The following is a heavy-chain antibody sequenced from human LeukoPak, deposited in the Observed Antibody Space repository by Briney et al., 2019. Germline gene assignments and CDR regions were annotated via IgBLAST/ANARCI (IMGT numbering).Heavy chain of an antibody. V-gene: IGHV3-11*01. J-gene: IGHJ4*02. D-gene: IGHD3-9*01. CDR2: ISRSGGTI. CDR3: ARVAMTGPFDY. CDR1: GFTFDNYW. Sequence: PGGSLRLSCAASGFTFDNYWMTWVRQAPGKGLEWVSYISRSGGTIYYADSVKGRFTISRDNAKNSLYLQVNSLGAEDTAVYYCARVAMTGPFDYWGQGILVTVSS.